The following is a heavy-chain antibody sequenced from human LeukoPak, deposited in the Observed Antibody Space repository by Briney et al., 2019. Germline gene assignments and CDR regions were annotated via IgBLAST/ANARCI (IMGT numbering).Heavy chain of an antibody. D-gene: IGHD1-26*01. Sequence: GGSLRLSCAAPGFTFSSYAMHWVRQAPGKGLEWVAVISYDGSNKYYADSVKGRFTISRDNPKNTLYLQMNSLRAEDTAVYYCARVGVGATLYNWFDPWGQGTLVTVSS. CDR3: ARVGVGATLYNWFDP. J-gene: IGHJ5*02. CDR1: GFTFSSYA. CDR2: ISYDGSNK. V-gene: IGHV3-30-3*01.